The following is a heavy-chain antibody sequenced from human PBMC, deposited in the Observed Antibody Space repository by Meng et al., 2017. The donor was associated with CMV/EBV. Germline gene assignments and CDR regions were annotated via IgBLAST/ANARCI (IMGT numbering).Heavy chain of an antibody. CDR2: IYWNDDK. CDR1: GFSLSTSGVG. Sequence: SGPTLVKPTQTLTLTCTFSGFSLSTSGVGMGWIRQPPGKALEWLALIYWNDDKRYSPSLKSRLTITKDTSKNQVVLTMTNMDPVDTATYYCAHSSTYYYYYGMDVWGQGTTVTVSS. CDR3: AHSSTYYYYYGMDV. J-gene: IGHJ6*02. V-gene: IGHV2-5*01.